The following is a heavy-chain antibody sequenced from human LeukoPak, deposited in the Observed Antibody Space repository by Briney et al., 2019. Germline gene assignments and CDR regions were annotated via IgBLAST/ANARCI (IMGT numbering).Heavy chain of an antibody. D-gene: IGHD3-22*01. V-gene: IGHV1-2*02. CDR3: ARHVGYGNNWFDP. CDR2: TNPNRGGT. J-gene: IGHJ5*02. Sequence: ASVKVSCKASGYTFSGYYIHWVRQAPGQGLEWMGWTNPNRGGTNYAQKFQGRVTMTRDTSITRAYMELSGLRSDDTAVYYCARHVGYGNNWFDPWGQGTLVTVSS. CDR1: GYTFSGYY.